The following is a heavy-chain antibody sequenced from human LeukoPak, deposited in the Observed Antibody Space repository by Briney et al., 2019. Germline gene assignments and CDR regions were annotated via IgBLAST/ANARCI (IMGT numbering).Heavy chain of an antibody. D-gene: IGHD6-13*01. CDR2: FYTSGST. J-gene: IGHJ4*01. V-gene: IGHV4-4*07. CDR1: GGFISSYY. Sequence: SETLSLTCNVSGGFISSYYLSWIRQPAGKGLEWIGRFYTSGSTYYNPSLKSRVTMSVDTSKNQFSLQLSSVTAADTAAYYCAREQGSQQYGNSWSFDYWGHGTLVTVSS. CDR3: AREQGSQQYGNSWSFDY.